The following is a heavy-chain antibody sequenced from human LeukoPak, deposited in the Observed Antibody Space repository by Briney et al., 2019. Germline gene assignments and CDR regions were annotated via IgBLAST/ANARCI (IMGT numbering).Heavy chain of an antibody. CDR3: ARGGGLDV. V-gene: IGHV3-7*03. Sequence: GGSLRLSCAASGFTVSSNYMSWVRQAPGKGLEWVANINRDGSERYYVDSVKGRFTISRDNAKNSLYLQMSNLRAEDTAVYFCARGGGLDVWGQGATVTVSS. CDR2: INRDGSER. CDR1: GFTVSSNY. J-gene: IGHJ6*02. D-gene: IGHD3-16*01.